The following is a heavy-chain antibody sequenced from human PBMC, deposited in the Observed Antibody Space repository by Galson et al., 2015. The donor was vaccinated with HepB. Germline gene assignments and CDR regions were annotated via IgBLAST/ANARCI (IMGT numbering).Heavy chain of an antibody. CDR1: GYTFTSYY. D-gene: IGHD1-20*01. J-gene: IGHJ3*02. V-gene: IGHV1-46*01. Sequence: VKVSCKASGYTFTSYYMHWVRQAPGQGLEWMGIINPSGGSTSYAQKFQGRVTMTRDTSTSTVYMELSSLRSEDTAVYYCASFSVTDDAFDIWGQGTMVTVSS. CDR3: ASFSVTDDAFDI. CDR2: INPSGGST.